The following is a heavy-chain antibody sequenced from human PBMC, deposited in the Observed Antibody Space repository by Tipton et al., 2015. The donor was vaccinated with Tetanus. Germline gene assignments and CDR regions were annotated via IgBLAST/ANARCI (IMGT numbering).Heavy chain of an antibody. CDR2: ISHSGTT. J-gene: IGHJ4*02. CDR1: GGSISSDAHY. Sequence: TLSLTCSVSGGSISSDAHYWGWIRQPPGKGLEWLGYISHSGTTNYNPSLMSRVTLSLDTARGQFSLKLTSVTAADAAVYFCARDRRDFAYDSRGFYSPLYYFDNWGQGLRVTVSS. CDR3: ARDRRDFAYDSRGFYSPLYYFDN. D-gene: IGHD3-22*01. V-gene: IGHV4-30-4*01.